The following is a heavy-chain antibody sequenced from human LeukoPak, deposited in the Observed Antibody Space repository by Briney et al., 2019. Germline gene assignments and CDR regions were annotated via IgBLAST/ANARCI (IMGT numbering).Heavy chain of an antibody. Sequence: PSETLSLTCTVSGVSISSSNSYWGWIRQPPGKGLEWIGSIYYSGDTYYNASLKSQVSISIDTSKNQFSLKLTSVTAADTAVYYCARQTGSGLFILPGGQGTLVTVSS. V-gene: IGHV4-39*01. CDR2: IYYSGDT. CDR3: ARQTGSGLFILP. J-gene: IGHJ4*02. CDR1: GVSISSSNSY. D-gene: IGHD3/OR15-3a*01.